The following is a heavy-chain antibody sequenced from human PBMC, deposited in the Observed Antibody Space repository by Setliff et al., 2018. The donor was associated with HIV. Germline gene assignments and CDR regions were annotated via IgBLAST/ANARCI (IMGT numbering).Heavy chain of an antibody. CDR3: VTGSAARPFDY. CDR1: GCTLTELS. CDR2: FDPKDGKT. D-gene: IGHD6-6*01. J-gene: IGHJ4*02. V-gene: IGHV1-24*01. Sequence: GASVKVSCKVSGCTLTELSRHWVRQAPGKGLEWMGSFDPKDGKTRYAQKFQGRVTMTEDTSTDTAYMELSSLRSEDTAVYYYVTGSAARPFDYWGQGTLVTVSS.